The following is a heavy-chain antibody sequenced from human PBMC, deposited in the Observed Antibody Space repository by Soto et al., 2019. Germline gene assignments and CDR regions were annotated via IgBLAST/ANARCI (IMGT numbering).Heavy chain of an antibody. J-gene: IGHJ3*01. D-gene: IGHD3-16*01. CDR2: IWTSGST. CDR1: GFTFSSND. CDR3: ATRPLLRGAP. Sequence: EVQLVESGGGLIQPGGSLRLSCEASGFTFSSNDMNWVRQAPGKGLEWVSLIWTSGSTAYADSVKGRFTISRDNSKSALHLHMSSLRAEDTAVYYCATRPLLRGAPWGQGTMVTVSS. V-gene: IGHV3-53*01.